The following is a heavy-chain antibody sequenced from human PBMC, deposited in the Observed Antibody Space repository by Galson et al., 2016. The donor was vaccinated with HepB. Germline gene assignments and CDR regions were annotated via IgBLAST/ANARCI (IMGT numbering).Heavy chain of an antibody. CDR3: TTDDYYDSSSHYYAGFDY. CDR2: IRGNTDGGAT. D-gene: IGHD3-22*01. Sequence: SLRLSCAASGFTFSNAWMSWVRQAPRKGLEWVGRIRGNTDGGATDYAAPVKGRFTISRDDSKNTLYLQMNSLKTEDTAVYYCTTDDYYDSSSHYYAGFDYWGQGTLVTVSS. J-gene: IGHJ4*02. CDR1: GFTFSNAW. V-gene: IGHV3-15*01.